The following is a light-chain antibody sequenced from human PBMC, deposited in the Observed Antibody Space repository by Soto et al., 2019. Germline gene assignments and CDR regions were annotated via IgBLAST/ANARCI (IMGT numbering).Light chain of an antibody. V-gene: IGKV3-20*01. Sequence: EVVLTQSPGTLSLSPGERATLPCRASQSVGNNYLAWYQQKPGQAPRLPIYDASTRATGIPDRFSGSGSGTDFTLSISRLEPEDFAVYYCQQYAYSPRTFGRGTKLEIK. CDR2: DAS. CDR1: QSVGNNY. J-gene: IGKJ2*01. CDR3: QQYAYSPRT.